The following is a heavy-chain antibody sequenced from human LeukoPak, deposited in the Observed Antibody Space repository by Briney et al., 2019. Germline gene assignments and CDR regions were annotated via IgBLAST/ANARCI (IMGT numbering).Heavy chain of an antibody. J-gene: IGHJ6*02. V-gene: IGHV1-8*01. D-gene: IGHD3-3*02. Sequence: ASVKVSCKASGYTFTSYDINWVRQATGQGLEWLGWMSPNNGDTGYAQKFQGRVTMTRDTSTDTAYMELSSLRSEDTAVYYCATVGLPHFNYYGMDVWGQGTTVTVSS. CDR1: GYTFTSYD. CDR2: MSPNNGDT. CDR3: ATVGLPHFNYYGMDV.